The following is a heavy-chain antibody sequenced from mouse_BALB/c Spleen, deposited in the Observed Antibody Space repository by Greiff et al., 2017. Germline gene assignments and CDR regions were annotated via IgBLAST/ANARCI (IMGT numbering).Heavy chain of an antibody. D-gene: IGHD1-3*01. Sequence: VQLQQSGAELVRPGASVKLSCKASGFTITDYCMHWVKQRPEQGLEWIGWIDPENGNTIYDPKFQGKASITADTSSNTAYLQLSSLTSEDTAVYNCAKSGYLWNFDVWGAGTTVTVSS. CDR2: IDPENGNT. J-gene: IGHJ1*01. V-gene: IGHV14-1*02. CDR3: AKSGYLWNFDV. CDR1: GFTITDYC.